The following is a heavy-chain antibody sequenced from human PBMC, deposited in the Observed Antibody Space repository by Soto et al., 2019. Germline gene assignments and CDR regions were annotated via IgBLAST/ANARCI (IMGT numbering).Heavy chain of an antibody. J-gene: IGHJ6*03. Sequence: QVQLVQSGAEVQKPGSSVKVSCKASGGTFSSYTISWVRQAPGQGLEWMGRIIPILGIANYAQKFQGRVTITADKSTSTAYMELSSLRSEDTAVYYCAREWEYCSGGSCRLYYYYYMDVWGKGTTVTVSS. D-gene: IGHD2-15*01. V-gene: IGHV1-69*02. CDR2: IIPILGIA. CDR3: AREWEYCSGGSCRLYYYYYMDV. CDR1: GGTFSSYT.